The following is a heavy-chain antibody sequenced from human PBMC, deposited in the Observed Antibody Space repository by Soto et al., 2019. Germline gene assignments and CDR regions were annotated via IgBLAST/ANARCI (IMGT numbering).Heavy chain of an antibody. D-gene: IGHD2-2*01. Sequence: QVQLVESGGGLVEPGGSLRLSCAASGFTFSDYYMSWIRQAPGKGLEWVSYISSSGSTTYYADSVKGRFTVSRDSAKKSVFLKMNSLRAEDTAVYYCARGPRYCSTTSCRINNWFDPWGQGILVTVSS. CDR2: ISSSGSTT. CDR1: GFTFSDYY. J-gene: IGHJ5*02. V-gene: IGHV3-11*01. CDR3: ARGPRYCSTTSCRINNWFDP.